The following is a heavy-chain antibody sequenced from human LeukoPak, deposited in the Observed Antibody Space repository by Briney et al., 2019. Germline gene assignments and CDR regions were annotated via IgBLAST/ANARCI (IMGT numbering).Heavy chain of an antibody. CDR3: AKPRPIYSYEQFFDY. D-gene: IGHD5-18*01. CDR2: IKQDGSEK. CDR1: GFTSSSYW. V-gene: IGHV3-7*03. Sequence: GGSLRLSCVASGFTSSSYWMSWVRQAPGKGLEWVANIKQDGSEKYYVDSVKGRFTISRDNARNSLYLQMNSLRAEDTAVYYCAKPRPIYSYEQFFDYWGQGTLVTVSS. J-gene: IGHJ4*02.